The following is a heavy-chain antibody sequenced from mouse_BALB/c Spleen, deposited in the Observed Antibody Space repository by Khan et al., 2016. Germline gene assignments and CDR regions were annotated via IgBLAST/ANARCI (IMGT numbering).Heavy chain of an antibody. D-gene: IGHD1-1*01. Sequence: EVQLVESGPGLVKPSQSLSLTCTVTGYSITSDYAWNWIRQFPGNRLEWMGYIRYNGSTSYNPSLKSRISITRDTSTNQFFLQLNSVTSEDTATYYCARSDYGDKDAMDYWGQGTSVTVSS. CDR3: ARSDYGDKDAMDY. CDR1: GYSITSDYA. CDR2: IRYNGST. J-gene: IGHJ4*01. V-gene: IGHV3-2*02.